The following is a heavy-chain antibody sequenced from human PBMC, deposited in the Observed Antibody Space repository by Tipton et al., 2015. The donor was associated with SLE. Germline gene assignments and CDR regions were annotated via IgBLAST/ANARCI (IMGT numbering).Heavy chain of an antibody. V-gene: IGHV3-33*01. Sequence: SLRLSCEASGFTFSNHGMHWVRQSPGKGLEWVAIIWYDGSNKDYRDSVKGRFTISRDNSKNMLYLQMNSLRAEDTAVYYCARAGTAYQLLYWFDPWGQGTLVTVSS. CDR3: ARAGTAYQLLYWFDP. D-gene: IGHD2-2*01. CDR2: IWYDGSNK. CDR1: GFTFSNHG. J-gene: IGHJ5*02.